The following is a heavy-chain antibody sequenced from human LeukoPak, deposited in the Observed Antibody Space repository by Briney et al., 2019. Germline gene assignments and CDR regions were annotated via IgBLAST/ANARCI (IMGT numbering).Heavy chain of an antibody. V-gene: IGHV1-24*01. D-gene: IGHD6-6*01. J-gene: IGHJ4*02. CDR3: ATKIAARPYYFDY. CDR1: GYTLTELS. CDR2: SDPEDGET. Sequence: PRASVKVSCKVSGYTLTELSMHWVRQAPGKGLEWMGGSDPEDGETIYAQKFQGRVTMTEDTSTDTAYMELSSLRSEDTAVYYCATKIAARPYYFDYWAREPWSPSPQ.